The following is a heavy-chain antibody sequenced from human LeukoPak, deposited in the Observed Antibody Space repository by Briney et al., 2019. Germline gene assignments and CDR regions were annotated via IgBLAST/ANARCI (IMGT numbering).Heavy chain of an antibody. Sequence: QSGGSLRLSCADSGFTFSSYWMHWVRQAPGKGLVWVSRINSDGSSTIYADSVKGRFTISRDNAKNTLYLQMNSLRAEDTAVYYCARGRYDILTGHYYFDYWGQGTLVTVSS. CDR2: INSDGSST. CDR1: GFTFSSYW. D-gene: IGHD3-9*01. J-gene: IGHJ4*02. V-gene: IGHV3-74*01. CDR3: ARGRYDILTGHYYFDY.